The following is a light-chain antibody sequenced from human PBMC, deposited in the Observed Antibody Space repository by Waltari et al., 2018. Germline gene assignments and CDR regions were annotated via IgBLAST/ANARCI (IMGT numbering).Light chain of an antibody. Sequence: EIVLTQSPATLSVSPGERVTLSCRASQGVSSSLAWYQQKPGQAPRLLIYGASTRDTGIPARFSGSGSGTEFTLTISSLQSEDFAVYYCQQYNNWPPITFGQWTRLEIK. CDR2: GAS. CDR1: QGVSSS. CDR3: QQYNNWPPIT. J-gene: IGKJ5*01. V-gene: IGKV3-15*01.